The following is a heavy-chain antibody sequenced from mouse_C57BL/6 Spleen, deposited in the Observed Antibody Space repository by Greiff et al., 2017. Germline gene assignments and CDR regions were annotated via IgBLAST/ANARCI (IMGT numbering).Heavy chain of an antibody. CDR1: GFTFSDYY. J-gene: IGHJ1*03. CDR3: ARDPYYYGSSYVYWYFDV. CDR2: INYDGSST. Sequence: EVMLVESEGGLVQPGSSMKLSCTASGFTFSDYYMAWVRQVPEKGLEWVANINYDGSSTYYLDSLKSRFIISRDNAKNILYLQMSSLKSEDTATYYCARDPYYYGSSYVYWYFDVWGTGTTVTVSS. D-gene: IGHD1-1*01. V-gene: IGHV5-16*01.